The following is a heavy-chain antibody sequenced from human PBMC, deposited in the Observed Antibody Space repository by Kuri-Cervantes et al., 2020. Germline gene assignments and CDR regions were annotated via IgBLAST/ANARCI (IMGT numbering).Heavy chain of an antibody. CDR3: ARESHPLYGDNEGGDY. Sequence: ASVKVSCKASGYTFTSYAMHWVRQAPGQRLEWMGWSNAGNGNTKYSQEFQGRVTITADESTNTTYMDPNSLRSEDTAVYYCARESHPLYGDNEGGDYWGQGTLVTVSS. D-gene: IGHD4-23*01. V-gene: IGHV1-3*02. CDR2: SNAGNGNT. J-gene: IGHJ4*02. CDR1: GYTFTSYA.